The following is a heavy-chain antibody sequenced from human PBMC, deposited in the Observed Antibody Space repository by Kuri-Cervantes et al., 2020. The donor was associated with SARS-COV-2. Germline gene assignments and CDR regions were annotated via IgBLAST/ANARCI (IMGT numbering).Heavy chain of an antibody. D-gene: IGHD1-1*01. CDR3: AIIGTLYNFDAFDI. CDR1: GFVFDFYE. CDR2: ISSSGSTI. V-gene: IGHV3-48*03. Sequence: GGSLRLSCLPSGFVFDFYEMNWVRQAPGKGLEWVSYISSSGSTIYYADSVKGRFTISRDNAKNSLYLKMNSLRAEDTAVYYCAIIGTLYNFDAFDIWGQGTMVTVSS. J-gene: IGHJ3*02.